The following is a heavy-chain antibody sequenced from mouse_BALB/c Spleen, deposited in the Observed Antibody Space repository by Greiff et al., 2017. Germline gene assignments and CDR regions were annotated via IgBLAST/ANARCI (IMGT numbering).Heavy chain of an antibody. V-gene: IGHV1-5*01. J-gene: IGHJ4*01. CDR2: IYPGNSDT. D-gene: IGHD1-1*01. Sequence: EVQLQESGTVLVRPGASVKMSCKASGYTFTSYWMHWVKQRPGQGLEWIGAIYPGNSDTSYNQKFKGKAKLTAVTSTSTAYMELSSLTNEDSAVYYCTRLYYYYGSSYYALDYWGQGTTVTVSS. CDR3: TRLYYYYGSSYYALDY. CDR1: GYTFTSYW.